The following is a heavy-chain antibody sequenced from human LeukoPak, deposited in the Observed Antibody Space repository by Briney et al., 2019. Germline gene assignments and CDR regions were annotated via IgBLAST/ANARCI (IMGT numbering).Heavy chain of an antibody. J-gene: IGHJ4*02. D-gene: IGHD3-9*01. V-gene: IGHV3-21*01. CDR1: GFTFSSYS. CDR2: ISSSSSYI. CDR3: ARDQLRYFDWLLHPFDY. Sequence: GSLRLSCAASGFTFSSYSMNWVRQAPGKGLEWVSSISSSSSYIYYADSVKGRFTISRDNAKNSLYLQMNSLRAEDTAVYYCARDQLRYFDWLLHPFDYWGQGTLVTVSS.